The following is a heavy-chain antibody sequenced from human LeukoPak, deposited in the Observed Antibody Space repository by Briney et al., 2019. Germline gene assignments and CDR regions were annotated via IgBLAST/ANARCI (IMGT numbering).Heavy chain of an antibody. V-gene: IGHV3-48*01. CDR3: AKGEGPYYYDSSGR. CDR1: GLTFSSYS. CDR2: ISSSSTTI. Sequence: GGSLRLSCAASGLTFSSYSMNWVRQAPGKGLEWVSYISSSSTTIYYADSVKGRFTISRDNAKNSLYLQMNSLRAEDTALYYCAKGEGPYYYDSSGRWGQGTLVTVSS. J-gene: IGHJ4*02. D-gene: IGHD3-22*01.